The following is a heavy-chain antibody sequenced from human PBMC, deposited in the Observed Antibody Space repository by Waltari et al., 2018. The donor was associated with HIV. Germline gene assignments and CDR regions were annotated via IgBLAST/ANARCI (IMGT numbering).Heavy chain of an antibody. J-gene: IGHJ5*01. V-gene: IGHV5-51*01. D-gene: IGHD6-19*01. CDR3: AALAGAEWDLVADS. CDR1: DYNYW. Sequence: EVRLVQSGAEVKKPGESLRISCKTSDYNYWIGWVRQLPGKGLQWMGFIFPGPSDTRYSPSFQGQVTIPADRSISTAYLQWRSLRASDTAMYYCAALAGAEWDLVADSWGQGTLLTVSS. CDR2: IFPGPSDT.